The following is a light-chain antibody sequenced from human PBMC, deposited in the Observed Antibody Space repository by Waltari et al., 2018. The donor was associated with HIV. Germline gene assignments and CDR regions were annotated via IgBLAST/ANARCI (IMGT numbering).Light chain of an antibody. CDR2: DSS. CDR1: QTVNTN. CDR3: QQYDDWPWT. V-gene: IGKV3-15*01. J-gene: IGKJ1*01. Sequence: MTQSPATLSASLGDRVTPSCWAGQTVNTNFAWYQQRPGQSPRLLIFDSSTRATGVPDRFSGSGSGTEFTLTINSLQTDDVGVYYCQQYDDWPWTFGQGTKVEV.